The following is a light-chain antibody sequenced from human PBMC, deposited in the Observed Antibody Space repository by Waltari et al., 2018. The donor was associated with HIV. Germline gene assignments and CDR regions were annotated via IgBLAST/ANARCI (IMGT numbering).Light chain of an antibody. CDR1: QSISGW. Sequence: DIQMSQSPSTLSASVGDRVTMTCRASQSISGWLVLYQHKPGKAPELLIYKASTLHSAVPSRFSGSESGTEFTLTISSLQPDDFATYCCEKYNTSPWTFGQGTKVDIK. CDR3: EKYNTSPWT. V-gene: IGKV1-5*03. J-gene: IGKJ1*01. CDR2: KAS.